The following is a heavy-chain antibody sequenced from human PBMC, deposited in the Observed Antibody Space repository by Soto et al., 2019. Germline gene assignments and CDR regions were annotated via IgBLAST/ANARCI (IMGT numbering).Heavy chain of an antibody. CDR1: GFTFSAYG. V-gene: IGHV3-33*01. J-gene: IGHJ6*02. D-gene: IGHD3-3*01. CDR2: IWYDGSNK. Sequence: PGGSLRLSCEASGFTFSAYGMHWVRQAPGTGLEWVAVIWYDGSNKYYGDSVKGRFTVSRDNSRNTLYLQMNSVRAEDTAIYYCARDFGTYPRYYYHGMDVWGQGTTVTVSS. CDR3: ARDFGTYPRYYYHGMDV.